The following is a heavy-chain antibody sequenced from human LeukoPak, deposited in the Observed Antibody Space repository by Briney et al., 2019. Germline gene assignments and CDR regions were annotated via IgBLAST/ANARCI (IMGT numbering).Heavy chain of an antibody. Sequence: ASAKVSCKASGYTLTDHYMHWVRQAPGQGLEWMGRINPSSGDANYAQRFQGRVFMTRDTSISTVYMELSSLRSDDTAVYYCARGAAVGQTRDYWGQGTLVTVSS. CDR3: ARGAAVGQTRDY. CDR2: INPSSGDA. CDR1: GYTLTDHY. V-gene: IGHV1-2*06. J-gene: IGHJ4*02. D-gene: IGHD6-13*01.